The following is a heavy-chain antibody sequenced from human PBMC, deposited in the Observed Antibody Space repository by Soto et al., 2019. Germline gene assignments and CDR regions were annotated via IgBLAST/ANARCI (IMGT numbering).Heavy chain of an antibody. V-gene: IGHV1-69*01. Sequence: QVQLVQSGAEVRKPGSSVKVSCKASGGIFSNYGVSWARQAPGQGLEWLGGIVPVFVKADYAQKFQGRVTITADESTSTAYMELSSLTSEDTAVYYCAGGLTTQSFGATRYWGQGTLVTVSS. CDR3: AGGLTTQSFGATRY. CDR2: IVPVFVKA. CDR1: GGIFSNYG. J-gene: IGHJ4*02. D-gene: IGHD3-10*01.